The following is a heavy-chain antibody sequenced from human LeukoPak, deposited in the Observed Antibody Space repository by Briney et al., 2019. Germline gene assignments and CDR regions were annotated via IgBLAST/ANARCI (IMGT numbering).Heavy chain of an antibody. CDR2: INHSGST. J-gene: IGHJ4*02. CDR3: ARGYYDSSGYDY. CDR1: GFTFSSYA. Sequence: GSLRLSCAASGFTFSSYAMSWIRQPPGKGLEWIGEINHSGSTNYNPSLKSRVTISVDTSKNQFSLKLSSVTAADTAVYCCARGYYDSSGYDYWGQGTLVTVSS. D-gene: IGHD3-22*01. V-gene: IGHV4-34*01.